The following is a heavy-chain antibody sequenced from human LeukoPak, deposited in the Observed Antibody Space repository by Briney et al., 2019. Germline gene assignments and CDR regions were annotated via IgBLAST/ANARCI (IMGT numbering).Heavy chain of an antibody. J-gene: IGHJ4*02. CDR3: ATSSGWYRFDY. Sequence: GGSLRLSCAASGFTFSDYYMSWIRQAPGKGLEWVSYISSSSSYTNYADSVKGRLTISRDNAKNSLYLQMNSLRAEDTAVYYCATSSGWYRFDYWGQGTLVTVSS. CDR1: GFTFSDYY. CDR2: ISSSSSYT. D-gene: IGHD6-19*01. V-gene: IGHV3-11*06.